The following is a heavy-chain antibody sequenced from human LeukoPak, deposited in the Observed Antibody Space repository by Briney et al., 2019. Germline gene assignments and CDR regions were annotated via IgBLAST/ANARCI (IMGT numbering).Heavy chain of an antibody. V-gene: IGHV4-34*01. J-gene: IGHJ4*02. CDR2: INHSGST. CDR3: ARGVGLYGSGSYYVLGY. Sequence: SETLSLTCAVYGGSFSGYYWSWIRQPPGKGLEWIGEINHSGSTNYNPSLKSQVTISVDTSKNQFSLKLSSVTAADTAVYYCARGVGLYGSGSYYVLGYWGQGTLVTVSS. CDR1: GGSFSGYY. D-gene: IGHD3-10*01.